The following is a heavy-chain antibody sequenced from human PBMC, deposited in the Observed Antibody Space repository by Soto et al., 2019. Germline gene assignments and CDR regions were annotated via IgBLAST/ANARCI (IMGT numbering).Heavy chain of an antibody. CDR3: ARDPYYYYSSGPNPDYYYYGMDV. CDR2: IDPSDSYT. V-gene: IGHV5-10-1*01. CDR1: GYSFTSYW. D-gene: IGHD3-22*01. Sequence: GESLKISCKGSGYSFTSYWISWVRQMPGKGLEWMGRIDPSDSYTNYSPSFQGHVTISADKSISTAYLQWSSLKASDTAMYYCARDPYYYYSSGPNPDYYYYGMDVWGQGTTVTVSS. J-gene: IGHJ6*02.